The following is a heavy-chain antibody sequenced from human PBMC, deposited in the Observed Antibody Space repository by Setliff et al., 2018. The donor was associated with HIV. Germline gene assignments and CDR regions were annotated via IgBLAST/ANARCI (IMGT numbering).Heavy chain of an antibody. J-gene: IGHJ4*02. CDR1: GFSFRNAW. CDR2: IKSNTDGGTT. Sequence: GGSLRLSCAASGFSFRNAWMSWVRQAPGKGLEWVGRIKSNTDGGTTDYAAPVKGRFTISRDDSENTLYLQINSLKSEDTAIYYCTAGSNSFWSGYSKHWGQGALVTVSS. CDR3: TAGSNSFWSGYSKH. D-gene: IGHD3-3*01. V-gene: IGHV3-15*01.